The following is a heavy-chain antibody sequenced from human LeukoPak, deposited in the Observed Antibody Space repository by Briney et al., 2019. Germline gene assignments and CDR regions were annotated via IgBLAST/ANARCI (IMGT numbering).Heavy chain of an antibody. D-gene: IGHD1-14*01. CDR1: GFTFSGSA. V-gene: IGHV3-73*01. J-gene: IGHJ4*02. CDR3: IPGGDFDY. Sequence: PGGSLRLSCAASGFTFSGSAMHWVRQASGKGLEWVGRIRSKANSYATAYAASVKGRFTISRDDSKNTAYLQMNSLKTEDTAVYYCIPGGDFDYWGQGTLVTVSS. CDR2: IRSKANSYAT.